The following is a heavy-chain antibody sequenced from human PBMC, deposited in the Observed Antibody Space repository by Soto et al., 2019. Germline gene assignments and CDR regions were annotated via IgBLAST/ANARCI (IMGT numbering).Heavy chain of an antibody. D-gene: IGHD3-3*02. J-gene: IGHJ4*02. CDR1: GGTFSSFA. Sequence: VQLVQSGAEVKGPGSSVKVSCNISGGTFSSFAFTWVRQAPGQGLEWMGGFIPRFGPANYAKKFQGRLTIIADDSTSTTYMKLRRLTSEDTATYFCRSLTRIGFFGIEIWGQGTLVTVSS. CDR2: FIPRFGPA. CDR3: RSLTRIGFFGIEI. V-gene: IGHV1-69*01.